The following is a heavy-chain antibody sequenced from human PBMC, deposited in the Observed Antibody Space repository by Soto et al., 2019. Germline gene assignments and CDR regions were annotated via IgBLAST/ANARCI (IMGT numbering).Heavy chain of an antibody. D-gene: IGHD3-3*01. J-gene: IGHJ6*02. CDR3: ARLDSLGWGPGMDV. CDR2: IYYSGST. Sequence: SETLSLTCTVSGGSISSSIYYWGWIRHPPGKGLEWIGSIYYSGSTYYNPSLKSRVTISVDTSKNQFSLKLSSVTAADTAVYYCARLDSLGWGPGMDVWGQGTTVTVSS. V-gene: IGHV4-39*01. CDR1: GGSISSSIYY.